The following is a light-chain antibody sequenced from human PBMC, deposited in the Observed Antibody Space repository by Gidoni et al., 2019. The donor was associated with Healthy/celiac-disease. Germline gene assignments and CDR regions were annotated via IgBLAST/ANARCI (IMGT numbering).Light chain of an antibody. J-gene: IGKJ2*01. CDR1: QSISNY. V-gene: IGKV1-39*01. CDR2: AAS. Sequence: IQMPQTPSSLSASVGDRVTITCRASQSISNYLNWYQQKPGKAPNLLIYAASSLQCGVPSRFSGSGSGTDFTLTISSLQPEDVATYYCQKSYSTLLTFGQGTKLEIK. CDR3: QKSYSTLLT.